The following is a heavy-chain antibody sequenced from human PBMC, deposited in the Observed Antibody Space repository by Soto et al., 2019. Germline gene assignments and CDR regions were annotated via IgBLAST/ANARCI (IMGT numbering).Heavy chain of an antibody. D-gene: IGHD3-10*01. Sequence: PVGSLRLSCATSGFTFTGFAMSWVRQARGKGLEWVSGISASGSSTYYADSVKGRFTISRDKSKNTVYLQMNSLRDEDTALYYCAEGRPFGGSGTYYIALHSFSYWGQGAQVTVSS. V-gene: IGHV3-23*01. CDR1: GFTFTGFA. CDR2: ISASGSST. J-gene: IGHJ4*02. CDR3: AEGRPFGGSGTYYIALHSFSY.